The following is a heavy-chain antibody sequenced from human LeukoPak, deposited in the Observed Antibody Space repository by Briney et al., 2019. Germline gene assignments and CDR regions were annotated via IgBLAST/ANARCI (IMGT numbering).Heavy chain of an antibody. V-gene: IGHV3-23*01. CDR2: ISGSGDST. Sequence: GGSLRLSCAASGFTFSSYAMTWVRQAQGKGLEWVSSISGSGDSTFYADSVKGRFSISRDNSKNTLYLQVNGLRTEDTAVYYCAKDRLLNCRGDCYIFDYWGQGTVVTVSS. J-gene: IGHJ4*02. D-gene: IGHD2-21*02. CDR3: AKDRLLNCRGDCYIFDY. CDR1: GFTFSSYA.